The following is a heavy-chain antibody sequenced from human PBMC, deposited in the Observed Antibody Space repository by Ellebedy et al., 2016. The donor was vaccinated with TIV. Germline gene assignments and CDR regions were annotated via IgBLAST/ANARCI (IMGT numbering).Heavy chain of an antibody. CDR3: ASLRNDYGDYVGY. D-gene: IGHD4-17*01. V-gene: IGHV3-23*01. J-gene: IGHJ4*02. CDR2: ISNTGSRT. Sequence: GESLKISCAASGFTFNSYAMSWVRQAPGKGLEWVSTISNTGSRTYYADSVEGRFIISRDNAKNSLYLQMNSLRADDTAVYYCASLRNDYGDYVGYWGQGTLVTVSS. CDR1: GFTFNSYA.